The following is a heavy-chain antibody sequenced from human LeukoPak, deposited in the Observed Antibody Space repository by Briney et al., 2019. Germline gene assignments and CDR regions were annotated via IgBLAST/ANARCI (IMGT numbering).Heavy chain of an antibody. CDR3: AKGDQYYYGSGSYSDWFDP. D-gene: IGHD3-10*01. CDR1: GFTFSSYA. V-gene: IGHV3-23*01. Sequence: GGSLRLSCAASGFTFSSYAMSWVRQAPGKGLEWVSAISGSGGSTYYADSVKGRFTISRDNSKNTLYLQMNSLRAVDTAVYYCAKGDQYYYGSGSYSDWFDPWGQGTLVTVSS. J-gene: IGHJ5*02. CDR2: ISGSGGST.